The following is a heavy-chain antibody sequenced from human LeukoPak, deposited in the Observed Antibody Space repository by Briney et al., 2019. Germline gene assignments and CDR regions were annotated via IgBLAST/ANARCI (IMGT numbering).Heavy chain of an antibody. V-gene: IGHV1-18*01. CDR1: GYTFTSYG. CDR2: ISGYNGNT. D-gene: IGHD3-3*01. Sequence: ASVKVSCKASGYTFTSYGINWVRQAPGQGLEWMGWISGYNGNTKYAQKLQGRVTMTTDTSTSTAYMELRSLRSDDTAVYYCARDPTKYFWSAYNPFDYWGQGTLVTVSS. CDR3: ARDPTKYFWSAYNPFDY. J-gene: IGHJ4*02.